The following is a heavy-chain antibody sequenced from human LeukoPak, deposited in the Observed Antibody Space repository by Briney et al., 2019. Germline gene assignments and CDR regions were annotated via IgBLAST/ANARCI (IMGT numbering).Heavy chain of an antibody. CDR2: ISYDGSNK. Sequence: GGSLRLSCAASGFTFSSYGMHWVRQAPGKGLEWVAVISYDGSNKYYADSVKGRFTISSDNSKNTLYLQMNSLRAEDTAVYYCAKDGFGVVRTFDYWGQGTLVTVSS. D-gene: IGHD3-3*01. CDR1: GFTFSSYG. CDR3: AKDGFGVVRTFDY. V-gene: IGHV3-30*18. J-gene: IGHJ4*02.